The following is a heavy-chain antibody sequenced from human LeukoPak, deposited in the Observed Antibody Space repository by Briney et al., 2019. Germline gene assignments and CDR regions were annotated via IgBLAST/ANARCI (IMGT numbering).Heavy chain of an antibody. D-gene: IGHD4-23*01. Sequence: SETLSLTCTVSGYSISSGYYWGWIRQPPGKGLEWIRSIYHSGSTYYNPSLKSRVTISVDMSKNHFSLKLSSVTAADTAVYYCARELYGGLDYWGQGTLVTVSS. J-gene: IGHJ4*02. CDR2: IYHSGST. V-gene: IGHV4-38-2*02. CDR1: GYSISSGYY. CDR3: ARELYGGLDY.